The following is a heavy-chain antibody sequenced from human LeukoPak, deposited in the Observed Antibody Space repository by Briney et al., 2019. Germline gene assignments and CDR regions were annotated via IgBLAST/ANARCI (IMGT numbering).Heavy chain of an antibody. J-gene: IGHJ4*02. CDR3: ARPRLGSAWYFDY. Sequence: GGSLRLSCVASGFSLSSYEMNWVRQAPGKGPEWLAYISTSSSTINYADSVRGRFTISRDDAKSLLYLQMSGLRVEDTALYYCARPRLGSAWYFDYWARGTLVSVSS. D-gene: IGHD6-19*01. CDR1: GFSLSSYE. V-gene: IGHV3-48*03. CDR2: ISTSSSTI.